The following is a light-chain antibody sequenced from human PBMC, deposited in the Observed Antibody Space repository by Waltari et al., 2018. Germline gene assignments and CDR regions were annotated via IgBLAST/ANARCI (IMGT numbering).Light chain of an antibody. CDR1: PSVSSSY. J-gene: IGKJ1*01. CDR2: GAS. CDR3: QHYGSSPT. Sequence: VLTQFPGTLSLSPGERSSLSCRASPSVSSSYLAWYQQKPGQAPRLLIYGASSRATGIPDRFSGSGSGTDFTLTISRLEPEDFAVYYCQHYGSSPTFGQGTKVEIK. V-gene: IGKV3-20*01.